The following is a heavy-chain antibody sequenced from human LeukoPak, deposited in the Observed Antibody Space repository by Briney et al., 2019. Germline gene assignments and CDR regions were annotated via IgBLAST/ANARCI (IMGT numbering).Heavy chain of an antibody. J-gene: IGHJ4*02. Sequence: ASVKVSCKASGYTFTSYAMHWVRQAPGQRLEWMGWINAGNGNTKYSQKFQGRVTITRDASASTAYMELSSLRPEDTAVYYCARGRYFDWLFSYWGLGTLVTVSS. V-gene: IGHV1-3*01. D-gene: IGHD3-9*01. CDR3: ARGRYFDWLFSY. CDR1: GYTFTSYA. CDR2: INAGNGNT.